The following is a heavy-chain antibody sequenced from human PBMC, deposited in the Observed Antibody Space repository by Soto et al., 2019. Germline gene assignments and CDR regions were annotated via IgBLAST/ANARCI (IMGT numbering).Heavy chain of an antibody. Sequence: QVQLQESGPGLVKPSQTLSLTCTVSGGSISSGDYYWSWIRQPPGKGLEWIGYIYYSGSTYYNPSLKSRVTISVDTSKNQFSLKLSSVTAADTAVYYCAVKLPNDYVWGSYRPSSDAFDIWGQGTMVTVSS. CDR3: AVKLPNDYVWGSYRPSSDAFDI. V-gene: IGHV4-30-4*01. D-gene: IGHD3-16*02. J-gene: IGHJ3*02. CDR1: GGSISSGDYY. CDR2: IYYSGST.